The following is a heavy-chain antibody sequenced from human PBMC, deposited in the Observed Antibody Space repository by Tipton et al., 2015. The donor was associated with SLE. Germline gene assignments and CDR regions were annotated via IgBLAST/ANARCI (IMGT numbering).Heavy chain of an antibody. J-gene: IGHJ4*02. V-gene: IGHV4-59*12. CDR3: ARDNGGYGDFDY. CDR2: IYYSGST. D-gene: IGHD1-1*01. CDR1: GVSIGSYY. Sequence: TLSLTCSVSGVSIGSYYWSWIRQPPGKGLEWIGYIYYSGSTNYNPSLKSRVTISVDTSKNQFSLKLISVTAADTAVYYCARDNGGYGDFDYWGQGTLVTVSS.